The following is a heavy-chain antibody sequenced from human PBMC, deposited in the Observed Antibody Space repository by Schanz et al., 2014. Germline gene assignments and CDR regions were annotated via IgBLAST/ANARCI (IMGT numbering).Heavy chain of an antibody. V-gene: IGHV3-21*04. CDR2: ISSSSMYI. CDR3: TKVAPAATYFDS. J-gene: IGHJ4*02. CDR1: GFSFSTYG. Sequence: VRLVESGGGLVKPGGSLRLSCAASGFSFSTYGMTWVRQAPGKGLEWVASISSSSMYIYLPDSMRGRFTISRDNAKITLYLQGNNLSAEDTAVYYCTKVAPAATYFDSWGLGTLVTVSS. D-gene: IGHD2-2*01.